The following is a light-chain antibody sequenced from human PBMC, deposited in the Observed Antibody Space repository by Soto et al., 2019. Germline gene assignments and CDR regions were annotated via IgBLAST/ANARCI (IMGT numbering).Light chain of an antibody. CDR1: QGISSY. Sequence: DIQVTQSPSFLSASVGDRVAITCRASQGISSYLAWYQQKPGKAPKLLIYAASTLQSGVPSRFSGSGSGTEFTLTISSLQPEDFATYYCQQLDSYPQFGQGTRLEIK. CDR2: AAS. J-gene: IGKJ5*01. V-gene: IGKV1-9*01. CDR3: QQLDSYPQ.